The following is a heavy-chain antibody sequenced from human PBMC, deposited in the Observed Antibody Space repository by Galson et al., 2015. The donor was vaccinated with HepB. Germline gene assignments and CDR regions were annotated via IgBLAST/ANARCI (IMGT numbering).Heavy chain of an antibody. V-gene: IGHV3-7*01. Sequence: SLRLSCAASGFTFSSYWMSWVRQAPGKGLEWVANIKQDGSEKYYVDSVKGRFTISRDNAKNSLYLQMNSLRAEDTAVYYCARADAIVVPAAGYYYYYGMDVWGQGTTVTVSS. CDR2: IKQDGSEK. D-gene: IGHD2-2*01. CDR1: GFTFSSYW. CDR3: ARADAIVVPAAGYYYYYGMDV. J-gene: IGHJ6*02.